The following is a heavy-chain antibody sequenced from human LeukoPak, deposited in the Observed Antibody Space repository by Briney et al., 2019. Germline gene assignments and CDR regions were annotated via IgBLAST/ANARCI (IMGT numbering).Heavy chain of an antibody. CDR1: GSTFSSYA. CDR3: AKDHESDGYPCLDH. J-gene: IGHJ4*02. D-gene: IGHD3-22*01. V-gene: IGHV3-23*01. Sequence: GGSLRLSCAASGSTFSSYAMSWVRQAPGKGLEWVSIISGVGGTTYYADSVKGRFTISRDNSRNTLSLQMDSLRAEDTAVYYCAKDHESDGYPCLDHWGLGTLVTVSS. CDR2: ISGVGGTT.